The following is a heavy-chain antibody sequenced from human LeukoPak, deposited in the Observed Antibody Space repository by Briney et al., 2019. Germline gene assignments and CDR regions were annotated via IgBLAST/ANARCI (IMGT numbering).Heavy chain of an antibody. V-gene: IGHV3-48*01. D-gene: IGHD6-13*01. J-gene: IGHJ4*02. CDR2: ISSSSSTI. CDR1: GFTFSNYA. Sequence: GGSLRLSCAASGFTFSNYAMNWVRQAPGKGLEWVSYISSSSSTIYYADSVKGRFTISRDNAKNSLYLQMNSLRAEDTAVYYCARRPLSIAAAGTLDYWGQGTLVTVSS. CDR3: ARRPLSIAAAGTLDY.